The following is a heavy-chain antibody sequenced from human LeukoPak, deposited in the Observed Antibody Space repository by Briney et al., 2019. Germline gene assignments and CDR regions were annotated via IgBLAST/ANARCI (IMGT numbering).Heavy chain of an antibody. D-gene: IGHD3-22*01. Sequence: GASVKVSCKVSGYTLTELSMHWVRQAPGKGLEWMGGFDPEDGETIYAQKFQGRVTMTEDTSTDTAYMELSSLRSEDTAVYYCATYYYDSSGYYLTLSYWGQGTLVTVSS. V-gene: IGHV1-24*01. CDR2: FDPEDGET. J-gene: IGHJ4*02. CDR1: GYTLTELS. CDR3: ATYYYDSSGYYLTLSY.